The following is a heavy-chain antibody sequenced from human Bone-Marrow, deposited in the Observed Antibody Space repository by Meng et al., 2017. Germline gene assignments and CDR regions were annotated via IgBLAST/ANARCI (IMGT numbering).Heavy chain of an antibody. Sequence: GGSLRLSCVVSGFTSSNFAMHWVRQAPGKGLEWVSFISHDGRYKYHADSVKGRFTISRDNSKNTLYLQMNSLRAEDTAVYYCAKVPLLTVYYGSGSYYNADDAFDIWGQGTMVTVSS. CDR2: ISHDGRYK. CDR1: GFTSSNFA. J-gene: IGHJ3*02. D-gene: IGHD3-10*01. CDR3: AKVPLLTVYYGSGSYYNADDAFDI. V-gene: IGHV3-30*18.